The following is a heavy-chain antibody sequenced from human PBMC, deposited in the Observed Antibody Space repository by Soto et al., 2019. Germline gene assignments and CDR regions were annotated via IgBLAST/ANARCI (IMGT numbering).Heavy chain of an antibody. Sequence: GESLKISCKGSGYSFTSYWIGWARQMPGKGLEWMGIIYPGDSDTRYSPSFQGQVTISADKSISTAYLQWSSLKASDTAMYYCAKTAAGGKNYYGIYVCSQGTTVTVSS. J-gene: IGHJ6*02. CDR1: GYSFTSYW. V-gene: IGHV5-51*01. D-gene: IGHD6-13*01. CDR3: AKTAAGGKNYYGIYV. CDR2: IYPGDSDT.